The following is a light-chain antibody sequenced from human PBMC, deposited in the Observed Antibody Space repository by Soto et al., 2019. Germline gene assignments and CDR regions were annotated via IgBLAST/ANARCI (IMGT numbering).Light chain of an antibody. CDR2: DAS. CDR3: QQYNNWRT. CDR1: QSVSSN. J-gene: IGKJ1*01. V-gene: IGKV3-15*01. Sequence: ERVIAQSPGTLSVSPGERATLSCRASQSVSSNLAWYQQKPGQAPRLLIHDASTRATGIPARISGSGSGTEFTLTISSLQSEDFAVYYCQQYNNWRTFGQGTKVDIK.